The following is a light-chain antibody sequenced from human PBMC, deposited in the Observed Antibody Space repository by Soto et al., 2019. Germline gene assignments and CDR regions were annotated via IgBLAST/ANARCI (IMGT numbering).Light chain of an antibody. CDR3: QQLSSYPRLT. CDR1: QGISSY. Sequence: WRASQGISSYLAWYQQKPEKAPKLLIYGASTLQSGVPARFSGRGSVTDFTLTRNSLQPEDFATEYCQQLSSYPRLTFGGGTKVDI. V-gene: IGKV1-9*01. J-gene: IGKJ4*02. CDR2: GAS.